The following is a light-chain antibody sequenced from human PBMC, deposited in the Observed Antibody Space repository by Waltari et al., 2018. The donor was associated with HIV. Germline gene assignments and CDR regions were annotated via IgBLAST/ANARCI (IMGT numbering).Light chain of an antibody. CDR2: SKS. J-gene: IGLJ2*01. Sequence: QSVLTQPPSVSGAPGQRVTISCTGNTSNIGAVYDVHWYQQLPGRAPKLLVYSKSNRPSGVPDRFSGSKSGTSASLAITGLQAEDEADYFCQSYDSILSAVVFGGGTKLTVL. V-gene: IGLV1-40*01. CDR3: QSYDSILSAVV. CDR1: TSNIGAVYD.